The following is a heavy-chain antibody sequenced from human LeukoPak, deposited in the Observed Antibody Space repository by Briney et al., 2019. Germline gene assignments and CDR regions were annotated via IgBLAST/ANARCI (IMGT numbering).Heavy chain of an antibody. CDR2: ISGSGGST. D-gene: IGHD2-15*01. J-gene: IGHJ4*02. V-gene: IGHV3-23*01. CDR3: AKGFGSRPLYYFDY. CDR1: GFTFSSYA. Sequence: GGSLRLSCAASGFTFSSYAMSWVRQAPGKGLEWVSAISGSGGSTYYADSVKGRFTISRDNSKNTLYLQMNSLRAEDTAVYFCAKGFGSRPLYYFDYWGQGTLVIVSS.